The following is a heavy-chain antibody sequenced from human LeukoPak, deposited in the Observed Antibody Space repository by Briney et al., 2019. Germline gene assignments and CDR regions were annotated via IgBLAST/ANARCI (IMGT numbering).Heavy chain of an antibody. CDR2: IKQDGGEI. Sequence: GGSLRLSCAASGLTFSRYWMSWVRQAPGKGLEWVANIKQDGGEIYYVDSVKGRFTISRDNAKNSVYLHMNSLRAEDTAVYYCARDKVVGPTKFDSWGQGTLVIVSS. CDR3: ARDKVVGPTKFDS. J-gene: IGHJ5*01. V-gene: IGHV3-7*01. CDR1: GLTFSRYW. D-gene: IGHD1-26*01.